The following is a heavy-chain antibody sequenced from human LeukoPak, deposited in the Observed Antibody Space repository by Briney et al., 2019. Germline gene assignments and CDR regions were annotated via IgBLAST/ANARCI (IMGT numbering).Heavy chain of an antibody. J-gene: IGHJ4*02. V-gene: IGHV1-2*06. D-gene: IGHD5-24*01. CDR1: GYTFTGYY. CDR3: ARMVAEMATTQYYFDY. CDR2: INPNSGGT. Sequence: GASVKVSCKASGYTFTGYYMHWVRQAPGQGLEWMGRINPNSGGTNYAQKFQGRVTMTRDTSISTAYMELSSLRSEDTAVYYCARMVAEMATTQYYFDYWGQGTLVTVSS.